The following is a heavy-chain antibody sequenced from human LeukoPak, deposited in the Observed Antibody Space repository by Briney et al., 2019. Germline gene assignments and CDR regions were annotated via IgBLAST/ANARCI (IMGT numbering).Heavy chain of an antibody. Sequence: SETLSLTCTVSGGSISSYYWSWIRQPPGKGLEWIGYIYYSGSTNYNPSLKSRVTISVDTSKNQFSLKLSSVTAGDTAVYYCARRLYNSPLDYWGQGTLVTVSS. V-gene: IGHV4-59*01. CDR1: GGSISSYY. CDR3: ARRLYNSPLDY. D-gene: IGHD1-14*01. CDR2: IYYSGST. J-gene: IGHJ4*02.